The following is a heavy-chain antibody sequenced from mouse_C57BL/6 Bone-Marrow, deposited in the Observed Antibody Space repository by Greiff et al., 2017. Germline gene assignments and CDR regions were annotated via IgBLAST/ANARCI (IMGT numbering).Heavy chain of an antibody. CDR3: ARVGAMDY. CDR1: GYTFTDYY. J-gene: IGHJ4*01. CDR2: IYPGSGNT. V-gene: IGHV1-76*01. Sequence: VKVVESGAELVRPGASVKLSCKASGYTFTDYYINWVKQRPGQGLEWIARIYPGSGNTYYNEKFKGKATLTVEKSSSTAYMQLSSLTSEDSAVYFCARVGAMDYWGQGTSVTVSS.